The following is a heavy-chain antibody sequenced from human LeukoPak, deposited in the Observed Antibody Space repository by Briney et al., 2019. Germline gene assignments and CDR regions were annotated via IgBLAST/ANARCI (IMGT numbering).Heavy chain of an antibody. J-gene: IGHJ4*02. CDR3: AREGDYGLGY. Sequence: SETLSLTCAVCGGSFSGYYWSWIRQPPGKGLEWIGEINHSGSTNYNPSLKSRVTISVDTSKNQFSLKLSSVTAADTAVYYCAREGDYGLGYWGQGTLVTVSS. D-gene: IGHD4-17*01. CDR1: GGSFSGYY. CDR2: INHSGST. V-gene: IGHV4-34*01.